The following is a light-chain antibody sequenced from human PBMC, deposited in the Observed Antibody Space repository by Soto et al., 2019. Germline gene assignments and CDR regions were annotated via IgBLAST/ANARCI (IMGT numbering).Light chain of an antibody. Sequence: DIVLTQTPLSLSVTPGQPASISCNSSQVLLDSDGRTHLYWYVQKTGQPPQALIYEVSKRSSGVPDRFSGSGSGTHFTLTMSRVQAEDAGIYYCMQSLQLNTFGGGTKVEIK. CDR3: MQSLQLNT. CDR2: EVS. J-gene: IGKJ4*01. V-gene: IGKV2D-29*01. CDR1: QVLLDSDGRTH.